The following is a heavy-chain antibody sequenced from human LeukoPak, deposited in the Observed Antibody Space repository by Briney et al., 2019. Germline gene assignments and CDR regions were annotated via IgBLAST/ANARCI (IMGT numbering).Heavy chain of an antibody. CDR3: ARDGTYYYAFDI. Sequence: SETLSLTCAVSGGSISSSTYSWSWIRQPPGKGLEWIGYIYYSGTTYYNPSLKSRVTISVDTSKNQFSLKLSSVTAADTAVHYCARDGTYYYAFDIWGQGTMVTVSS. V-gene: IGHV4-30-4*07. CDR2: IYYSGTT. J-gene: IGHJ3*02. CDR1: GGSISSSTYS. D-gene: IGHD3-10*01.